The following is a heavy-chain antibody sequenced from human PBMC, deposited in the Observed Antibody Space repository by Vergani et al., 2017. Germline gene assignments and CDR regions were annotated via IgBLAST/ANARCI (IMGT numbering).Heavy chain of an antibody. CDR2: IYSGDEK. CDR3: VRGNYYGSGTYVDP. V-gene: IGHV3-66*02. CDR1: GSTVSGNY. D-gene: IGHD3-10*01. J-gene: IGHJ5*02. Sequence: ELQLVESGGGLVQPGGSLRLSCAASGSTVSGNYMTWVRQAPGKGLEWVLHIYSGDEKHYADSVKGRVIISSDTSKNTLHLQINNRRVEETAVYYCVRGNYYGSGTYVDPWGQGTLVTVSS.